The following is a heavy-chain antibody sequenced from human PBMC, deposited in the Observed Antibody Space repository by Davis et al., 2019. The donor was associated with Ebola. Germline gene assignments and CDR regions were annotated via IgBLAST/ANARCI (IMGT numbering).Heavy chain of an antibody. V-gene: IGHV4-59*12. D-gene: IGHD6-19*01. J-gene: IGHJ5*02. CDR1: GDSISDYY. Sequence: MPSETLSLTCTVSGDSISDYYWSWIRQPPGKELEWIGYIYYSGNTNYNPSLKSRATISVDTSKNQFSLKLSSVTAADTAVYYCARGGAVAGPWGQGTLVTVSS. CDR2: IYYSGNT. CDR3: ARGGAVAGP.